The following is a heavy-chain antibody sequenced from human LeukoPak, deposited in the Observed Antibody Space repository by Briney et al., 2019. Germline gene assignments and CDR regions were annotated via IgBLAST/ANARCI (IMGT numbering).Heavy chain of an antibody. J-gene: IGHJ2*01. D-gene: IGHD5-18*01. CDR3: ARHPGNSYGSWYFDL. CDR1: GGSISSYY. Sequence: KSSETLSLTCTVSGGSISSYYWSWIRQPPGKGLEWIGNIYYSGSTSYNPSLMSRVTISVDTSKNQFSLRLSSVTATDTAVYYCARHPGNSYGSWYFDLWRRGTLVTVSS. V-gene: IGHV4-59*08. CDR2: IYYSGST.